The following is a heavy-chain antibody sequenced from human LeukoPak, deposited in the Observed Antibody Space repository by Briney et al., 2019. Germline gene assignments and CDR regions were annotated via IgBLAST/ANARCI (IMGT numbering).Heavy chain of an antibody. CDR1: GFTVSSNY. J-gene: IGHJ4*02. D-gene: IGHD3-16*01. V-gene: IGHV3-53*01. CDR3: ARDAFGESTVDY. CDR2: IYSGDST. Sequence: GGSLRLSCAASGFTVSSNYMSWVRQAPGKGLEWVSVIYSGDSTYYADSVKGRFTISRDNSKNTLYLQMNSLRAEDTAVYYCARDAFGESTVDYWGQGTLVTVSS.